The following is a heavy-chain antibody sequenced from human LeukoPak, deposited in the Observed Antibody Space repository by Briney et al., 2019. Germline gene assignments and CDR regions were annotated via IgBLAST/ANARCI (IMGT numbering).Heavy chain of an antibody. V-gene: IGHV1-46*01. CDR3: AREGVVPAAKVYWFDP. J-gene: IGHJ5*02. CDR1: GYTFTSYY. D-gene: IGHD2-2*01. Sequence: GASVKVSCKASGYTFTSYYMHWVRQAPGQGLGWMGIINPSGGSTSYAQKFQGRVTMTRDMSTSTVYMELSSLRSEDTAVYYCAREGVVPAAKVYWFDPWGQGTLVTVSS. CDR2: INPSGGST.